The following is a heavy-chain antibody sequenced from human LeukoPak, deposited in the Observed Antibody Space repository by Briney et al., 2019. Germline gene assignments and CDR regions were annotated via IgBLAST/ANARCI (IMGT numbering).Heavy chain of an antibody. D-gene: IGHD2-21*02. CDR1: GITFSSYG. V-gene: IGHV3-30*02. CDR2: IRYDGSNK. J-gene: IGHJ4*02. Sequence: GGSLRLSCAASGITFSSYGMHWVRQAPGKGLEWVAYIRYDGSNKYYADSVKGRFTISRDNSKNTLYLQMNSLRAEDTAVYYCAKVNSGDLLIDYWGQGTLVTVSS. CDR3: AKVNSGDLLIDY.